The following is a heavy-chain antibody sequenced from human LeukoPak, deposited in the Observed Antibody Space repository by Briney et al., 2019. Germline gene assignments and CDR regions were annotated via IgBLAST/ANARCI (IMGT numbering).Heavy chain of an antibody. J-gene: IGHJ3*02. Sequence: GGSLRLSCAASGFTFSTYAMSWVRQAPGKGLEWVSTISGSAGSTYYADSVEGRFTISRDNSKNTLYLQMNSLRAEDTAVYYCAKDNTRLGELSFDAFDIWGQGTMVTVSS. CDR2: ISGSAGST. CDR3: AKDNTRLGELSFDAFDI. CDR1: GFTFSTYA. D-gene: IGHD3-16*02. V-gene: IGHV3-23*01.